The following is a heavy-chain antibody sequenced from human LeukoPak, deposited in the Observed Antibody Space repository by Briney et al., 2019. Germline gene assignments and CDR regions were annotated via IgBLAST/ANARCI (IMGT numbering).Heavy chain of an antibody. Sequence: PGGSLRLSCAASGFTFSTYTMSWVRQAPGKGLEWVANIHPDTTQKYYVESVRGRFTISRDNAKNSLFLQMNSLGADDTAVYYCAREDGTFDPWGPGTLVTVSS. CDR2: IHPDTTQK. CDR3: AREDGTFDP. CDR1: GFTFSTYT. J-gene: IGHJ5*02. D-gene: IGHD5-24*01. V-gene: IGHV3-7*05.